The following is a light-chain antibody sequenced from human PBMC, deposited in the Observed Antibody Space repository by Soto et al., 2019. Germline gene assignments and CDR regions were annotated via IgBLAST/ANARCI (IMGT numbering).Light chain of an antibody. Sequence: QSVLTQPPSVSGAPGQRVTISCTGSSSKIGAGSDVHSYQQLPGTAPKLLIYDNTNRPSGVPDRFSCSKSGTAASLAITGLQAEDEADYYCQSYDTSLGGWIFGEVTKLTVL. CDR2: DNT. CDR3: QSYDTSLGGWI. V-gene: IGLV1-40*01. CDR1: SSKIGAGSD. J-gene: IGLJ2*01.